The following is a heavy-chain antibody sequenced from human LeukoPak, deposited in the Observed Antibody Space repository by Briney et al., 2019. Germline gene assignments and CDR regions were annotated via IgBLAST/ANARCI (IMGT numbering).Heavy chain of an antibody. Sequence: PSETLSLTCAVYGGSFSGYYWSWIRKPPGKGLEWIGEINHSGSTNYNPSLKSRVTISVDTSKNQFSLKLSSVTAADTAVYYCASIEGSGSYLDYWGQGTLVTVSS. CDR3: ASIEGSGSYLDY. D-gene: IGHD3-10*01. CDR1: GGSFSGYY. V-gene: IGHV4-34*01. CDR2: INHSGST. J-gene: IGHJ4*02.